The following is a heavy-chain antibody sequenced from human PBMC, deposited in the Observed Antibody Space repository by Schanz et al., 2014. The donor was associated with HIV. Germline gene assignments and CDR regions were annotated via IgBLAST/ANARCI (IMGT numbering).Heavy chain of an antibody. CDR3: TKDPGDREKAFDY. Sequence: QVQLVESGGGVVQPGRSLRLSCAASGFTFSSYGMRWVRQAPGKGLEWVTVISYDGSNKYYADSVKGRFTISRDNSKNTLYLQMNSLRAEDAAVYYCTKDPGDREKAFDYWGQGTLVTVSS. D-gene: IGHD2-21*01. J-gene: IGHJ4*02. CDR1: GFTFSSYG. V-gene: IGHV3-30*18. CDR2: ISYDGSNK.